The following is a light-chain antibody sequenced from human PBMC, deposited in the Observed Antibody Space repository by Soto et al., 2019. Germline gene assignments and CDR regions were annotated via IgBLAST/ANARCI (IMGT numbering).Light chain of an antibody. CDR1: SSNIGAGYD. J-gene: IGLJ2*01. V-gene: IGLV1-40*01. CDR3: QSCEGSRVV. Sequence: QSALTQPPSVSGAPGQRVTISCTGSSSNIGAGYDVHWYQQLPGTAPKLLIYGNSNRPSGVPDRFSGSKSGTSASLAITGLQAEDEADYYCQSCEGSRVVFGGGTKLTVL. CDR2: GNS.